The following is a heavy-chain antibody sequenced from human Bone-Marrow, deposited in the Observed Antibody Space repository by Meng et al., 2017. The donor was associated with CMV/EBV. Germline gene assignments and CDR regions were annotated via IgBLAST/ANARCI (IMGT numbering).Heavy chain of an antibody. CDR2: INPDGRRI. V-gene: IGHV3-74*01. CDR1: GFTFSTYW. D-gene: IGHD1-26*01. Sequence: GGSLRLSCAASGFTFSTYWMHWVRQAPGKGLLWVSRINPDGRRIDYADSVKGRFTISRDNAKNTLYLQMNSLRAEDTAVYYCASASGSRFWGQGTMVTVSS. CDR3: ASASGSRF. J-gene: IGHJ3*01.